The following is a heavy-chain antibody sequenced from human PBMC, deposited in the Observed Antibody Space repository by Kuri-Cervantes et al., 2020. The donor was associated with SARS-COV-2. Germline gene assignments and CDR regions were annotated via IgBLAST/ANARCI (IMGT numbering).Heavy chain of an antibody. CDR1: GSTFSSYA. D-gene: IGHD1-26*01. J-gene: IGHJ4*02. CDR2: ISYDGSNK. V-gene: IGHV3-30-3*01. Sequence: GESLKISCAASGSTFSSYAMHWVRQAPGKGLEWVAVISYDGSNKYYADSVKGRFTISRDNSKNTLYLQMNSLRAEDTAVYYCAKDGPDSGSYLFDYWGQGTLVTVSS. CDR3: AKDGPDSGSYLFDY.